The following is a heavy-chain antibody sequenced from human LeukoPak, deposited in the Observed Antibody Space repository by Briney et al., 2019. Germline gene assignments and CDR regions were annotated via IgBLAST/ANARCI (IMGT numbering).Heavy chain of an antibody. Sequence: GGSLRLSCAASGLTFSSLAMDWVRQAPGKGLEWVGDITYDGTYASYAASVRGRFTISRDNSKNTVYLQINSLRAEDTAVYFCGKTTVGYSRGQKPAWPVDYWGQGTLVTVSS. V-gene: IGHV3-30*18. CDR3: GKTTVGYSRGQKPAWPVDY. CDR1: GLTFSSLA. J-gene: IGHJ4*02. D-gene: IGHD5-18*01. CDR2: ITYDGTYA.